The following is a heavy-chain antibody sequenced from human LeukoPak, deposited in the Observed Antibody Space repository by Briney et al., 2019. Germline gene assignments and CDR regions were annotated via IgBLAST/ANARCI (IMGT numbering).Heavy chain of an antibody. CDR2: IKEDGTEK. Sequence: HPGGSLRLSCAASGFTFSDYYMTWVRQTPGKGLEWVANIKEDGTEKNLVDSVKGRFTISRDNTKNLLFLEMNNLRGDDTAIYYCVRESRPGGAMGLYHNLDYWGQRTLVAVSS. V-gene: IGHV3-7*01. D-gene: IGHD1-1*01. J-gene: IGHJ4*02. CDR3: VRESRPGGAMGLYHNLDY. CDR1: GFTFSDYY.